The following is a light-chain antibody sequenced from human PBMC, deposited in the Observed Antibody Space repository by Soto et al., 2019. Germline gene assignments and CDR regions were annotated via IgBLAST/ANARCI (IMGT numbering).Light chain of an antibody. J-gene: IGLJ3*02. CDR1: SRDVGGYNY. CDR2: EVS. CDR3: SSYSGSNNWV. Sequence: QSVLTQPPSASGSPGQSVTISCTGTSRDVGGYNYVSWYQQHPGKAPKLMIYEVSKRPSGVPDRFSGSKSGNTASLTVSGLQAEDEEDYYCSSYSGSNNWVFGGGTKLTVL. V-gene: IGLV2-8*01.